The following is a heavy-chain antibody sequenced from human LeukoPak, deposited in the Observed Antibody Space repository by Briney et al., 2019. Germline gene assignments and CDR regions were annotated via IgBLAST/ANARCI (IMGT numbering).Heavy chain of an antibody. CDR1: GYTFTSYY. Sequence: GASVKVSCKASGYTFTSYYMHWVRQAPGQGLEWRGIINPSGVSTSYAQKFQGRVTMTRDMSTSTVYMELSSLRSEDTAVYYCARAGLDGIVGAILSAYYFDYWGQGTLVTVSS. V-gene: IGHV1-46*01. D-gene: IGHD1-26*01. J-gene: IGHJ4*02. CDR3: ARAGLDGIVGAILSAYYFDY. CDR2: INPSGVST.